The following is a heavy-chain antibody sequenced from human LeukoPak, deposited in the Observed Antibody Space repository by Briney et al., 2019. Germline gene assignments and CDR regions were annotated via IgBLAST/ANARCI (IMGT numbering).Heavy chain of an antibody. CDR3: ARSYYYGSGSYGHFDY. D-gene: IGHD3-10*01. CDR2: INHSGST. V-gene: IGHV4-39*01. J-gene: IGHJ4*02. CDR1: GGSISSSSYY. Sequence: SETLSLTCIVSGGSISSSSYYWSWIRQPPGTGLEWMGEINHSGSTNYNPSLKSRVTISVDTSKNQFSLKLSSVTAADTAVYYCARSYYYGSGSYGHFDYWGQGTLVTVSS.